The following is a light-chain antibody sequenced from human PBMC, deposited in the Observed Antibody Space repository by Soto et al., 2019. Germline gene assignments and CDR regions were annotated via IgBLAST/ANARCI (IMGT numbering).Light chain of an antibody. V-gene: IGLV2-14*02. CDR1: SSDIGGFDL. CDR2: EVN. Sequence: QSVLTQPDSLSGSPGQSITISCTGSSSDIGGFDLVSWYQQHPGKAPKLLLYEVNKRPSGVSNRFSGSKSGNTASLTISGLQAEDEAEYYCSSYTNINTRACVFGTGTKLTVL. J-gene: IGLJ1*01. CDR3: SSYTNINTRACV.